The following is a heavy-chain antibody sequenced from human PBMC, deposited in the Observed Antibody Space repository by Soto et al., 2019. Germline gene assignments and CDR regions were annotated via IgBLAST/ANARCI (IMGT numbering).Heavy chain of an antibody. CDR3: ARLGVTTSVYYYTMDV. CDR2: ISAYNGNT. Sequence: ASVKVSCKASGFGLINYGFTWVRQAPGQGLEWMGWISAYNGNTIYAQNLQGRLTMTRDASTSTAYMELRSLRSDDTAVYYCARLGVTTSVYYYTMDVWGQGTTVTVSS. CDR1: GFGLINYG. J-gene: IGHJ6*02. D-gene: IGHD4-4*01. V-gene: IGHV1-18*04.